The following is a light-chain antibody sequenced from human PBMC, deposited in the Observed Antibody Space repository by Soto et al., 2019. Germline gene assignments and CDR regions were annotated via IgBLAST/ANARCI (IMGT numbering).Light chain of an antibody. CDR1: SGHSTYS. Sequence: QSVLTQSPSASASLGALVKLTCSLSSGHSTYSIAWHQHQPGKGPRYLMTLDSDGSLYKGDGIPDRFSGSTSGPERYLTISSLQSEDEADYYCQTWGTGYVLFAGGTKLTVL. J-gene: IGLJ2*01. CDR2: LDSDGSL. V-gene: IGLV4-69*01. CDR3: QTWGTGYVL.